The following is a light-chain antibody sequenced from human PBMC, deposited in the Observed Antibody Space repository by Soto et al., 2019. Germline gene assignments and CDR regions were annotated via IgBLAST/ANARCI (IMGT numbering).Light chain of an antibody. Sequence: QSALTQPASVSGSPGQSITIACTGTNRDVGSYNLVSWYQQRPGEAPKLIISEVRNRPSGISYRFTGSKSGNTASLTISGLQAEDEADYFCSSYSSSSTFYVFGAGTKLTVL. CDR3: SSYSSSSTFYV. V-gene: IGLV2-14*01. CDR2: EVR. J-gene: IGLJ1*01. CDR1: NRDVGSYNL.